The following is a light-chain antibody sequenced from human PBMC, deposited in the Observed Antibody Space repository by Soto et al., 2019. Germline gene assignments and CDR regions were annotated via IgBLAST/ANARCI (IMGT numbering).Light chain of an antibody. J-gene: IGKJ1*01. Sequence: EIVLTQSPGTLSLSPGDRATLSCRASQMVGSNFLAWYQQKFGQAPRLLIYDASNRATGIPARFSGSGSATDFTLTISSLEPEDFAIYYCQQRYNWPLTFGQGTKVDI. CDR1: QMVGSN. CDR2: DAS. CDR3: QQRYNWPLT. V-gene: IGKV3-11*01.